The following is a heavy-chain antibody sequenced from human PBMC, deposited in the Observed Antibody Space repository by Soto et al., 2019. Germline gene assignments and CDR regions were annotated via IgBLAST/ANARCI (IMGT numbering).Heavy chain of an antibody. CDR1: GYSFTSYW. Sequence: PGESLKISCKGSGYSFTSYWISWVRQMPGKGLEWMGRIDPSDSYTNYSPSFQGHVTISADKSISTAYLQWSSLKASDTAMYYCASSVPYSGSNLDAFDIWGQGTMVTVSS. J-gene: IGHJ3*02. V-gene: IGHV5-10-1*01. CDR2: IDPSDSYT. CDR3: ASSVPYSGSNLDAFDI. D-gene: IGHD1-26*01.